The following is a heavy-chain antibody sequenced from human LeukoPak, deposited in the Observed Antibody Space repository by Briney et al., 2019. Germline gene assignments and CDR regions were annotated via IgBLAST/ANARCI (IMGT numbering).Heavy chain of an antibody. D-gene: IGHD7-27*01. CDR2: INPNSGGT. CDR3: ARIWGSPPYYFDY. Sequence: GASVKVSCKASGYTFTGYYMHWVRQAPGQGLEWMGWINPNSGGTNYAQKFQGRVTMTRDTSISTAYMELSRLRSDDTAVYYCARIWGSPPYYFDYWGQGTLVTVSS. V-gene: IGHV1-2*02. J-gene: IGHJ4*02. CDR1: GYTFTGYY.